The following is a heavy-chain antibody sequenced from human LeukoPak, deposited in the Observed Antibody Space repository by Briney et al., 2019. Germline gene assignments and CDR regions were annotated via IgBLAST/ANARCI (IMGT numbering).Heavy chain of an antibody. Sequence: GGSLRLSCAASGFTFSSYAMSWVRQAPGKGLEWVSAISGSGGSTYYADSVKGRITISRDNSKNTLYLQMNSLRAEDTAVYYCAKGQDGGSSWYVVNFDYWGQGTLVTVSS. D-gene: IGHD6-13*01. J-gene: IGHJ4*02. CDR1: GFTFSSYA. V-gene: IGHV3-23*01. CDR2: ISGSGGST. CDR3: AKGQDGGSSWYVVNFDY.